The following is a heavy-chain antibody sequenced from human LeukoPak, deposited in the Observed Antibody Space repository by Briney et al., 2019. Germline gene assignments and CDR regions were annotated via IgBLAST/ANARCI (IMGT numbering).Heavy chain of an antibody. V-gene: IGHV4-34*01. J-gene: IGHJ4*02. CDR2: IXXSGST. D-gene: IGHD6-19*01. CDR1: GGSFSGYY. Sequence: SETLSLTCAVYGGSFSGYYWSWIRQPPXXXXXXXXXIXXSGSTNYNPSLKSRVTISVDTSKNQFSLKLSSVTAADTAVYYCARGDSGWYGRLLPPSYFDYWGQGTLVTVSS. CDR3: ARGDSGWYGRLLPPSYFDY.